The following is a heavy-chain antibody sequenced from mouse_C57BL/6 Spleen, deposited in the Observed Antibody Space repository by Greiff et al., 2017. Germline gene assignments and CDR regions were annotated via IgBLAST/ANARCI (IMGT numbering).Heavy chain of an antibody. CDR3: ARSNYVNYFDY. D-gene: IGHD1-1*01. J-gene: IGHJ2*01. CDR1: GYAFSSSW. Sequence: VQLQQSGPELVKPGASVKISCKASGYAFSSSWMNWVKQRPGKGLEWIGRIYPGDGDTNYNGKFKGKATLTADKSSSTAYMQLSSLTSEDSAVYCCARSNYVNYFDYWGQGTTLTVSS. CDR2: IYPGDGDT. V-gene: IGHV1-82*01.